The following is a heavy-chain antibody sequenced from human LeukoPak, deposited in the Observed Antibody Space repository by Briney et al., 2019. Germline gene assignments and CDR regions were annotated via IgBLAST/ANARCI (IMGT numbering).Heavy chain of an antibody. Sequence: PGGSLRLSCAASGFTFSSYGMHWVRQAPGKGLEWVAVISYDGSNKYYADSVKGRFTISRDNSKNTLYLQMNSLRAEDTAVYYCAKDGSVQYYYYGMDVWGQGTTVTVSS. D-gene: IGHD2-2*03. CDR1: GFTFSSYG. CDR3: AKDGSVQYYYYGMDV. CDR2: ISYDGSNK. V-gene: IGHV3-30*18. J-gene: IGHJ6*02.